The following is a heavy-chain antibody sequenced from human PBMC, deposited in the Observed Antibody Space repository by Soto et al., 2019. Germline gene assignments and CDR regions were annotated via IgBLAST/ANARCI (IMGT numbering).Heavy chain of an antibody. V-gene: IGHV3-7*01. CDR1: AFSLKTYW. D-gene: IGHD3-10*01. J-gene: IGHJ4*02. CDR3: ATGGSGTYYLGPLDY. CDR2: IRQYGDET. Sequence: EVQLVESGGGLVLPGGSLRLSCVGSAFSLKTYWMAWVRQAPGKGLECVANIRQYGDETFYVDSVKGRFTISRDNANNSVYLQMDNLRAEDTSVYYCATGGSGTYYLGPLDYWGQGIMVIVSS.